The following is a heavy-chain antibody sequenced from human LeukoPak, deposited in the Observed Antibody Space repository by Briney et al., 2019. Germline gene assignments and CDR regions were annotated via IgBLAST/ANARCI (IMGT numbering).Heavy chain of an antibody. J-gene: IGHJ6*03. Sequence: PSETLSLTCTVSGGSVSSSNYYWGWIRQSPGTGLEWIGIFYYSGSIYYNSSLRSRVTISVDTSKNHFSLELSSATAADTAVYFCARGRVSSSTWYSTYYYYFYMDVWGKGTTVTVSS. V-gene: IGHV4-39*07. CDR2: FYYSGSI. D-gene: IGHD6-13*01. CDR1: GGSVSSSNYY. CDR3: ARGRVSSSTWYSTYYYYFYMDV.